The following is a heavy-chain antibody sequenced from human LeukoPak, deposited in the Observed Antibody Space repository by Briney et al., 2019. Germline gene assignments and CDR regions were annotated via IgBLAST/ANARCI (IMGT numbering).Heavy chain of an antibody. CDR3: AKAGCSSTSCYSLNYYYYYMDV. V-gene: IGHV3-23*01. J-gene: IGHJ6*03. CDR1: GFTFSSYA. Sequence: GGSLRLSCAASGFTFSSYAMSWVRQAPGKGLEWVSAISGSGGSTYYADSVKGRFTISRDNSKNTLYLQMNSLRAEDTAVYYCAKAGCSSTSCYSLNYYYYYMDVWGKGTTVTVSS. CDR2: ISGSGGST. D-gene: IGHD2-2*01.